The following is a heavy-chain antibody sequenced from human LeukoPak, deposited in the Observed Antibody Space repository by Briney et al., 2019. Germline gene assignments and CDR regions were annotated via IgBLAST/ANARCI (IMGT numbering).Heavy chain of an antibody. V-gene: IGHV3-20*04. J-gene: IGHJ4*02. CDR3: ARWTKYYYDSSGYYYYFDY. CDR1: GFTFSTNA. CDR2: INWNGGST. D-gene: IGHD3-22*01. Sequence: GGSLRLSCAASGFTFSTNAMSWVRQAPGKGLEWVSGINWNGGSTGYADSVKGRFTISRDNAKNSLYLQMNSLRAEDTALYYCARWTKYYYDSSGYYYYFDYWGQGTLVTVSS.